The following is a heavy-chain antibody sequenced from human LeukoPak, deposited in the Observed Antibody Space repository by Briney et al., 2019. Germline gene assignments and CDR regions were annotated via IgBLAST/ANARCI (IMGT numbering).Heavy chain of an antibody. CDR3: ASFPLRGRSGRVHFDY. CDR1: GGSISSYY. J-gene: IGHJ4*02. D-gene: IGHD6-19*01. Sequence: SETLSLTCTVSGGSISSYYWSWIRQPPGKGLEWIGYIYYSGSTNYNPSLKSRVTISVDTSKNQFSLKLSSVTAADMAVYYCASFPLRGRSGRVHFDYWGQGTLVTVSS. CDR2: IYYSGST. V-gene: IGHV4-59*08.